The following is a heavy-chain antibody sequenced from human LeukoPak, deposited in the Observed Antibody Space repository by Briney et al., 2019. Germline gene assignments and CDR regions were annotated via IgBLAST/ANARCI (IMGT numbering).Heavy chain of an antibody. D-gene: IGHD5-18*01. J-gene: IGHJ4*02. V-gene: IGHV3-64*01. CDR2: ISGNGGSR. Sequence: GGSLTLSCAASGFTFSTYTMHWVRQAPGKGLEYVSSISGNGGSREYANSVKGRFTISRDNSRNTLYLQMGSLRAEDMAVYYCARDAGYVRFDFWGQGTLATVSS. CDR3: ARDAGYVRFDF. CDR1: GFTFSTYT.